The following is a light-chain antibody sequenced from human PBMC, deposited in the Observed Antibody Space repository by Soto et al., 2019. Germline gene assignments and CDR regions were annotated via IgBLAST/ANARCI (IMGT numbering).Light chain of an antibody. CDR2: DVA. CDR1: SSDVGGYDY. CDR3: CSFTTASTFV. Sequence: QSVLTQPASVSGSPGQSITISCTGSSSDVGGYDYVSWYQQRPGKVPKLILYDVADRPSGVSDRFSGSKSGNTASLTISGLQAEDEADYYCCSFTTASTFVFGTGTKLTVL. J-gene: IGLJ1*01. V-gene: IGLV2-14*03.